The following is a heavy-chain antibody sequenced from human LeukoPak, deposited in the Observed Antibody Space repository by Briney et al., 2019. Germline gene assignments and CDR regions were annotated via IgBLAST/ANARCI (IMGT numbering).Heavy chain of an antibody. CDR2: INIYNGDT. V-gene: IGHV1-18*01. J-gene: IGHJ4*02. Sequence: ASVKVSLKPSGYTFSSYVISWVRQAPGQGLEWMGQINIYNGDTKYAQKLQGRVTLTTDTSTSTAYMELRSLRSDDTAVYYCARGEISFDYWGEGTLVTVSS. CDR3: ARGEISFDY. CDR1: GYTFSSYV.